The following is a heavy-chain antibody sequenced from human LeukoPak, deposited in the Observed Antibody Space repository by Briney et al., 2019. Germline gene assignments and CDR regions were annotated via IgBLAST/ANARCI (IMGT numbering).Heavy chain of an antibody. CDR3: AKASYYDFWSGLNFDY. CDR1: GFTFDDYA. V-gene: IGHV3-9*01. D-gene: IGHD3-3*01. J-gene: IGHJ4*02. Sequence: PGGSLRLSCAASGFTFDDYAMHWVRQAPGKGLEWVSGISWNSGSIGYADSVKGRFTISRDNSKNTLYLQMNSLRAEDTAVYYCAKASYYDFWSGLNFDYWGQGTLVTVSS. CDR2: ISWNSGSI.